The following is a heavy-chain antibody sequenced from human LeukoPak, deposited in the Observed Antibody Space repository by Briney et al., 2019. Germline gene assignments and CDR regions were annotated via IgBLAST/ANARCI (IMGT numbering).Heavy chain of an antibody. CDR3: ARDAVDTANAV. CDR1: GFTFSSYA. J-gene: IGHJ6*02. Sequence: GRSLRLSCAASGFTFSSYAMHWVRQAPGKGLEWVAVISYDGSNKYYADSVKGRFTISRDNAKNTLYLQMNSLRAEDTAVYYCARDAVDTANAVWGQGTTVTVSS. D-gene: IGHD5-18*01. V-gene: IGHV3-30-3*01. CDR2: ISYDGSNK.